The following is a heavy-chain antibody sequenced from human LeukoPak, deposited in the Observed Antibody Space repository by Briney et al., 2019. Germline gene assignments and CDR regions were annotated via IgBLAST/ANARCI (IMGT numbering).Heavy chain of an antibody. D-gene: IGHD2-2*01. CDR1: GYTFTSYY. CDR2: INPTSGGT. V-gene: IGHV1-2*02. J-gene: IGHJ2*01. Sequence: GASVKVSCKXSGYTFTSYYMHWVRQAPGQGLEWMGRINPTSGGTTYAQKFQGRVTMTRDTSTSTAYMELSSLRSDDTAVYYCARVGVPAFSWYFDLWGRGTLVTVSS. CDR3: ARVGVPAFSWYFDL.